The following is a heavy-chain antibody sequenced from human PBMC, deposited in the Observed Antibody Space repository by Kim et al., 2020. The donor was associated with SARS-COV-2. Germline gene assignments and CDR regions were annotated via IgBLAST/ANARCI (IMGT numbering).Heavy chain of an antibody. V-gene: IGHV1-2*06. CDR1: GYTFTGYY. CDR3: AGEFPKYSSSSRVYFDY. J-gene: IGHJ4*02. D-gene: IGHD6-6*01. Sequence: ASVKVSCKASGYTFTGYYMHWVRPAPGQGLEWMGRINPNSGGTNYAQKLQGRVTLTRDTSISTAYMELSRLRSDDTAVYYCAGEFPKYSSSSRVYFDYWGQGTLVTVSA. CDR2: INPNSGGT.